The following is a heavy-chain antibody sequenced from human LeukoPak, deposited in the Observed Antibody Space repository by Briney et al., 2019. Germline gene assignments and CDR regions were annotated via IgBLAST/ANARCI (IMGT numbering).Heavy chain of an antibody. CDR1: GFTVRSNY. CDR3: ATAAISSTSGTRYFDC. Sequence: TGGSLRLSCAASGFTVRSNYMSWVRQAPGKGLEWVSTISGSGGTTDYADSVKGRFTISRDNSKNTLFLQMNSLRAEDTAVYYCATAAISSTSGTRYFDCWGQGTLVTVSS. CDR2: ISGSGGTT. J-gene: IGHJ4*02. V-gene: IGHV3-23*01. D-gene: IGHD2-2*01.